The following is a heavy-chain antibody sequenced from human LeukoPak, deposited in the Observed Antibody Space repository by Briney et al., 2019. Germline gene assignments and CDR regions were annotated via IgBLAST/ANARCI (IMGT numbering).Heavy chain of an antibody. CDR1: GGSFSGHY. V-gene: IGHV4-34*01. J-gene: IGHJ4*02. CDR2: MNHSGST. Sequence: PSETLSLTCAVYGGSFSGHYWSWIRQPPGKGLEWIGEMNHSGSTNYNPSLKSRVTISVDTSKNQFSLKLSSVTAADTAVYYCAREGGRYCSGGSCHFDYWGQGTLVTVSS. D-gene: IGHD2-15*01. CDR3: AREGGRYCSGGSCHFDY.